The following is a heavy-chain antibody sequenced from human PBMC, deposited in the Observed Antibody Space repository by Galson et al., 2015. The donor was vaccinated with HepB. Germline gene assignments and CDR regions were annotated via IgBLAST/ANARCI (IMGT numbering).Heavy chain of an antibody. CDR2: IDPSDSYT. J-gene: IGHJ4*02. Sequence: QSGAEVKEPGESLKISCKGSGYSFTSYWISWVRQMPGKGLEWMGRIDPSDSYTNYSPSFQGHVTISADKSISTAYLQWSSLKASDTAMYYCARRSAKYDFWSGYPNKFDYWGQGTLVTVSS. D-gene: IGHD3-3*01. V-gene: IGHV5-10-1*01. CDR1: GYSFTSYW. CDR3: ARRSAKYDFWSGYPNKFDY.